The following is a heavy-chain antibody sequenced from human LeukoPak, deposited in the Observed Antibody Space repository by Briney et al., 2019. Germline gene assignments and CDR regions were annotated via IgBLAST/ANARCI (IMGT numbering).Heavy chain of an antibody. D-gene: IGHD4-23*01. CDR2: IYWNDDK. V-gene: IGHV2-5*01. CDR3: AHSRSATVVTGGFDY. Sequence: GPTLAKPTQTLTVTCNFSGFSLSTHGVGVGCICQPPGKALERLALIYWNDDKRYIPSPKSRPTITYDTSKNQVVITMTNMHPEDTATDYCAHSRSATVVTGGFDYWGQGTLVTVSS. J-gene: IGHJ4*02. CDR1: GFSLSTHGVG.